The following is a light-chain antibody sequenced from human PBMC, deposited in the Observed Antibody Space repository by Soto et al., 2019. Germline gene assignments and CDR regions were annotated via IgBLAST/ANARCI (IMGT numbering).Light chain of an antibody. J-gene: IGLJ2*01. CDR3: SSYTPNYAVL. Sequence: QSALTPPASVSGSPGQSITISCTGTSSDVGNYNRVSWYQQHPGKVPKLLIYDVSNRPSGVSYRFSGSKSANTASLTISGLQAEDEADYYCSSYTPNYAVLFGGGTKLTVL. V-gene: IGLV2-14*03. CDR2: DVS. CDR1: SSDVGNYNR.